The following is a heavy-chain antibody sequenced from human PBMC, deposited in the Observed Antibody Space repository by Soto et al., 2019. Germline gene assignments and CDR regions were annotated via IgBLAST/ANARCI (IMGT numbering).Heavy chain of an antibody. CDR3: ARRYGGNFDY. V-gene: IGHV4-59*01. Sequence: SETLSLTCTVSGGSISSYYWSWIRQPPGKGLEWIGYIYYNGSTRYNPSLKSRVTISVDTSKNQFSLKLSSVTAADTAVYYCARRYGGNFDYWGQGTLVTVSS. CDR2: IYYNGST. J-gene: IGHJ4*02. CDR1: GGSISSYY. D-gene: IGHD1-26*01.